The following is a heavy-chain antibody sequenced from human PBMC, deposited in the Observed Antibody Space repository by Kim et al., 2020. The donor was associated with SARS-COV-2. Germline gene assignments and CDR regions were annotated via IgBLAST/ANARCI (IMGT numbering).Heavy chain of an antibody. D-gene: IGHD1-26*01. Sequence: LSLTCAASGFTVSSNYMSWVRQAPGKGLEWVSVIYSGGSTYYADSVKGRFTISRDNSKNTLYLQMNSLRAEDTAVYYCAREWWVGATTSFDYWGQGTLVTVSS. CDR1: GFTVSSNY. J-gene: IGHJ4*02. CDR3: AREWWVGATTSFDY. V-gene: IGHV3-53*01. CDR2: IYSGGST.